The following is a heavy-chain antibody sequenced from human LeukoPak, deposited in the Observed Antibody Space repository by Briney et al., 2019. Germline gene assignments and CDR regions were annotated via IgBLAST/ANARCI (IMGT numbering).Heavy chain of an antibody. CDR1: GFTFSTSW. CDR3: ARDAGWGYYDL. Sequence: VQPGGSLILSCVASGFTFSTSWVTWVRQAPGKWLEGVANIDKHGSGKYYVDSVKGRFAISRDYASTSVFLQMDSLRAEDTSVYYCARDAGWGYYDLWGQGTPVTVSS. V-gene: IGHV3-7*01. D-gene: IGHD1-26*01. CDR2: IDKHGSGK. J-gene: IGHJ4*02.